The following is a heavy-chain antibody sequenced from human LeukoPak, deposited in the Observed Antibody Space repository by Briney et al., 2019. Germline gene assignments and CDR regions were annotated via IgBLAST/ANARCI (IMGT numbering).Heavy chain of an antibody. J-gene: IGHJ4*02. CDR1: GFPLSNFW. D-gene: IGHD2/OR15-2a*01. Sequence: PGGSLRLSCTASGFPLSNFWMHWVRQVPGKGLVWVSRIISDGTTTSYADSVKGRFTISRDNAKNTLYLQMNSLRAEDTAVYYCTREWRNMAFDYWGQGTLVTVSS. CDR3: TREWRNMAFDY. V-gene: IGHV3-74*01. CDR2: IISDGTTT.